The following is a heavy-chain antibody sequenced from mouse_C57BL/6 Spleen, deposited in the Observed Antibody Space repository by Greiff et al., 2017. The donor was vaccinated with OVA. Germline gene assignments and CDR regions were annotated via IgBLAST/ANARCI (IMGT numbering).Heavy chain of an antibody. V-gene: IGHV3-6*01. J-gene: IGHJ1*03. CDR2: ISYDGSN. D-gene: IGHD2-4*01. Sequence: VQLKESGPGLVKPSQSLSLTCSVTGYSITSGYYWNWIRQFPGNKLEWMGYISYDGSNNYNPSLKNRISITRDTSKNQFFLKLNSVTTEDTATYYCARDEDYDYDCHGYFDVWGTGTTVTVSS. CDR1: GYSITSGYY. CDR3: ARDEDYDYDCHGYFDV.